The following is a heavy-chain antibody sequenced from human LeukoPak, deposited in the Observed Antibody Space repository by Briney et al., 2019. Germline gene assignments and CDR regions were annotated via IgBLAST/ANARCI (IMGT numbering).Heavy chain of an antibody. CDR1: GFTFSSYW. J-gene: IGHJ4*02. CDR2: INSDGSST. Sequence: PGGSLRLSXAASGFTFSSYWMHWVRQAPGKGLVWVSRINSDGSSTSYADSVKGRFTISRDNAKNTLYLQMNSLRAEDTAVYYCARDDILTGYPYFDYWGQGTLVTVSS. CDR3: ARDDILTGYPYFDY. D-gene: IGHD3-9*01. V-gene: IGHV3-74*01.